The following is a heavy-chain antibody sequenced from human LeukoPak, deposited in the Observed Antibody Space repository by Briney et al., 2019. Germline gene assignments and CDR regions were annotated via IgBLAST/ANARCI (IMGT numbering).Heavy chain of an antibody. Sequence: SETLSLTCTVSGGSISSYYWSWIRQPPGKGLEWIGYIYHSGSTNYNPSLKSRVTISVDTPKNQFSLKLSSVTAADTAVYYCARVGYCSSTSCHTLDYYGMDVWGQGTTVTVSS. CDR3: ARVGYCSSTSCHTLDYYGMDV. D-gene: IGHD2-2*03. CDR1: GGSISSYY. V-gene: IGHV4-59*01. J-gene: IGHJ6*02. CDR2: IYHSGST.